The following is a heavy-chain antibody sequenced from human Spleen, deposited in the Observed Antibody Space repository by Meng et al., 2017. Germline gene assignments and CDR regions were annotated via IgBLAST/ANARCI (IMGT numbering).Heavy chain of an antibody. CDR2: INTNTGNP. Sequence: QGQLVQSGSELGEPGASVKVSCKASGYTFTRYGINWVRQAPGQGLEWMGWINTNTGNPTYAQGFTRRFVFSLDTSVSTAYLQITSLKADDTAVYYCATEAVAYTINYWGQGTLVTVSS. J-gene: IGHJ4*02. D-gene: IGHD6-19*01. CDR3: ATEAVAYTINY. V-gene: IGHV7-4-1*02. CDR1: GYTFTRYG.